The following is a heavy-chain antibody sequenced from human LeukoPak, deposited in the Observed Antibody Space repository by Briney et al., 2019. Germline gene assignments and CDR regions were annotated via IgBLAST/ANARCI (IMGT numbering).Heavy chain of an antibody. CDR1: GGSISSYY. V-gene: IGHV4-59*03. D-gene: IGHD3-10*01. CDR3: AGPRPSYSYGSGSYQAFDI. J-gene: IGHJ3*02. Sequence: SETLSLTCTASGGSISSYYWSWIRQPPGKGLEWIAYIYYSGSTNYNPSLKSRVTISVDTSKNQFSLKLGSVTAADTAVYYYAGPRPSYSYGSGSYQAFDIWGQGKMVTVSS. CDR2: IYYSGST.